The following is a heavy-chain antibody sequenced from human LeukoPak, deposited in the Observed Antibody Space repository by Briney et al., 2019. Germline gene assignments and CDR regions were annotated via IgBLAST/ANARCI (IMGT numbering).Heavy chain of an antibody. CDR2: INHSGST. CDR1: GGSFSGYY. CDR3: ARPELRPFLYYGSGSYYRY. V-gene: IGHV4-34*01. J-gene: IGHJ4*02. D-gene: IGHD3-10*01. Sequence: SETLSLTCAVYGGSFSGYYWSWIRQPPGKGVEWIGEINHSGSTNYNPSLKSRVTISVDTSKNQFSLKLSSVTAADTAVYYCARPELRPFLYYGSGSYYRYWGQGTLVTVSS.